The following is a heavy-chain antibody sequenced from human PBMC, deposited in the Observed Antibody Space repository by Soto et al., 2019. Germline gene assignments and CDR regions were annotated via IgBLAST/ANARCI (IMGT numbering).Heavy chain of an antibody. D-gene: IGHD2-15*01. V-gene: IGHV4-30-2*01. CDR1: GGSINSGGFS. J-gene: IGHJ3*01. CDR3: ARDWGYCSSSSCREPAFDV. Sequence: SETLSLTCAVSGGSINSGGFSWNWIRQPPGKGLEWIGYVYHSGSSYYNPSLKGRVTISLDRSKNQFSLTLNSVTAADTAVYYCARDWGYCSSSSCREPAFDVWGQGXVVTV. CDR2: VYHSGSS.